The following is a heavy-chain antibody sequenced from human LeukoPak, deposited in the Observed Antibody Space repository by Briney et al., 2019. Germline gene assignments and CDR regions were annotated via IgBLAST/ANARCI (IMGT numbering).Heavy chain of an antibody. D-gene: IGHD3-9*01. CDR3: ARDFERNYWLLYTHAFVI. Sequence: SETLSLTCTVSGGSISTSNYYWGWIRQPPGKGLEWIGNIFCSGSTYYSPSLKSRVTISLDTSRNQFSLKLNSVTAADTAVYYCARDFERNYWLLYTHAFVIWGQGTMVTVSS. CDR2: IFCSGST. CDR1: GGSISTSNYY. V-gene: IGHV4-39*07. J-gene: IGHJ3*02.